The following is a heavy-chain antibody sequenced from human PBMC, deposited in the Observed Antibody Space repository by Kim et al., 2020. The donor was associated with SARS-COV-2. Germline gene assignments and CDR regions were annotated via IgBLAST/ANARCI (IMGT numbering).Heavy chain of an antibody. CDR3: ARNLDGSHGGFFGY. D-gene: IGHD1-26*01. J-gene: IGHJ4*02. Sequence: SETLSLTCSVSGDSITSYYWSWIRQPPGKGLEWIAFTSYSGKTAYKPSLKSRVTISMDTSKNQFSLGLTSVAAADTAVYYCARNLDGSHGGFFGYWGQGTLVTVSS. V-gene: IGHV4-59*01. CDR1: GDSITSYY. CDR2: TSYSGKT.